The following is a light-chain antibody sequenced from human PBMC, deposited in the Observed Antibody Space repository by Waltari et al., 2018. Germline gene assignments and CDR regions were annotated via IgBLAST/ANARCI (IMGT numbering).Light chain of an antibody. CDR3: ATWDDRQSGVV. Sequence: QTILTQPHSASGTPGQRVTVSCSGDNSNIGKNTVNWYQQLPGTAPKLLIYRDNQRPSGGPDRFSGSRSGTSASLAISWLRPDDEASYYCATWDDRQSGVVFGGGTTLTVL. CDR1: NSNIGKNT. V-gene: IGLV1-44*01. J-gene: IGLJ2*01. CDR2: RDN.